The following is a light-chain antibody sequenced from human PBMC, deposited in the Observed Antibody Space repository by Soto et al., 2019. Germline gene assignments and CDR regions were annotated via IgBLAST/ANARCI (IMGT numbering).Light chain of an antibody. V-gene: IGKV3-20*01. CDR1: QSLSRAY. J-gene: IGKJ2*01. CDR3: QQYGTSPPT. Sequence: EIVLTQSPGTLSLSPGDGATLSCRASQSLSRAYLAWYQQKPGQAPRLVIYGASSRATGIPDRFSGSGSGTHFTLTISRLEPEEFAVYFCQQYGTSPPTFGQGTKLEIK. CDR2: GAS.